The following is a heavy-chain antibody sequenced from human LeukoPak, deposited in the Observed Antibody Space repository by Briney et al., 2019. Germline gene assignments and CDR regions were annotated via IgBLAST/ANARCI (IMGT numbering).Heavy chain of an antibody. CDR2: ISYDGSNK. D-gene: IGHD4-17*01. V-gene: IGHV3-30*09. J-gene: IGHJ6*02. CDR3: ARDLHGDYYHYYGMDV. CDR1: GFTFSGYA. Sequence: GGSPRLSCAASGFTFSGYAMHCVRQAPGMGLEWVAVISYDGSNKYYADSVKGRFAISRDNSKNTLYLQMNSLRAEDTAVYYCARDLHGDYYHYYGMDVWGQGTTVTVSS.